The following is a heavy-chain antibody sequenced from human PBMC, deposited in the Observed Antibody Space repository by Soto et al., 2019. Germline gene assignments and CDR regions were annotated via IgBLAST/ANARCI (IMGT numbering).Heavy chain of an antibody. J-gene: IGHJ5*02. Sequence: SETLSLTCTVSGGSISSGDYYWSWIRQPPGKGLEWIGYIYYSGSTYYNPSLKSRVTISVDTSKNQFSLKLSSVTAADTAVYYCATHLRPGTTFLFDPWGQGTLVTVSS. D-gene: IGHD1-7*01. CDR2: IYYSGST. CDR3: ATHLRPGTTFLFDP. CDR1: GGSISSGDYY. V-gene: IGHV4-30-4*01.